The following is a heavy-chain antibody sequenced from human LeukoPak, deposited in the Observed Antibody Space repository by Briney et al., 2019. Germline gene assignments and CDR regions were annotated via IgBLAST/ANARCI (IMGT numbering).Heavy chain of an antibody. CDR2: ISSSSSTI. CDR1: GFTFSSYR. J-gene: IGHJ4*02. CDR3: AIFLRSFDY. D-gene: IGHD4-17*01. Sequence: GGSLRLSCAASGFTFSSYRMNWVRQAPGKGLEWVSYISSSSSTIYYADSVKGRFTISRDNSKNTLYLQMNSLRAEDTAVYYCAIFLRSFDYWGQGTLVTVSS. V-gene: IGHV3-48*01.